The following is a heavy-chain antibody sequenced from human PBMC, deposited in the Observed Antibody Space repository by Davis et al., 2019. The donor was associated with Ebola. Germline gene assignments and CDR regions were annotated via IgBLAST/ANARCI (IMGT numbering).Heavy chain of an antibody. J-gene: IGHJ4*02. CDR1: GYTFTSYG. CDR3: ARDMYGYYYYFDY. D-gene: IGHD3-3*01. Sequence: AASVKVSCKASGYTFTSYGISWVRQAPGQGLEWMGIINPSGGSTSYAQKFQGRVTMTRDTSTSTVYMELSSLRSEDTAVYYCARDMYGYYYYFDYWGQGTLVTVSS. CDR2: INPSGGST. V-gene: IGHV1-46*01.